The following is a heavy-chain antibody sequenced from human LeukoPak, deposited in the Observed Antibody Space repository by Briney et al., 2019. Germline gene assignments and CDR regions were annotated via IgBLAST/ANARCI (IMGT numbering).Heavy chain of an antibody. J-gene: IGHJ4*02. CDR2: INPNSGGT. Sequence: GASVKVSCKASGYTFTGYYMHWVRQAPGQGLEWMGWINPNSGGTNYAQEFQGRVTMTRDTSISTAYMELSRLRSDDTAVYYCAIVDAVAGHQGRAYWGQGTLVTVSS. D-gene: IGHD6-19*01. V-gene: IGHV1-2*02. CDR1: GYTFTGYY. CDR3: AIVDAVAGHQGRAY.